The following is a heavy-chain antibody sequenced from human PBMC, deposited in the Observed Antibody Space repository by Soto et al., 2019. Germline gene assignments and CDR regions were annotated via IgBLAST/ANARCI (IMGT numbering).Heavy chain of an antibody. Sequence: QVQLQESGPGLVKPSQTLSLTCTVSGGSISSGDYYWSWIRQPPGKGLEWIGYIYYSGSTYYNPSLRCRVTTLVDTSESPFSLKLSSVTAADTAVYYCARGGGYYYDSSGYYIWGQGTLVTVSS. D-gene: IGHD3-22*01. V-gene: IGHV4-30-4*01. CDR3: ARGGGYYYDSSGYYI. CDR2: IYYSGST. J-gene: IGHJ4*02. CDR1: GGSISSGDYY.